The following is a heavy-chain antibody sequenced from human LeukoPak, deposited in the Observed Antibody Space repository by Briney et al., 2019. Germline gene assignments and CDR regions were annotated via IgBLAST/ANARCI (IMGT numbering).Heavy chain of an antibody. CDR1: GYTFTGYY. V-gene: IGHV1-69*06. Sequence: SVKVSCKASGYTFTGYYMHWVRQAPGQGLEWMGGIIPIFGTANYAQKFQGRVTITADKSTSTAYMELSSLRSEDTAVYYCTRHRGYSSYDSFFGAFDIWGQGTMVTVSS. J-gene: IGHJ3*02. CDR2: IIPIFGTA. CDR3: TRHRGYSSYDSFFGAFDI. D-gene: IGHD5-12*01.